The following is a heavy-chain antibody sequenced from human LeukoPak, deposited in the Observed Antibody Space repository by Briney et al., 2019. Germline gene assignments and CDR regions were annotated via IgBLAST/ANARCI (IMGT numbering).Heavy chain of an antibody. D-gene: IGHD3-3*01. CDR2: INHSGST. CDR1: GGSFSGYY. Sequence: SETLSLTCAVYGGSFSGYYWSWIRQPPGKGLEWIGEINHSGSTNYNPSLKSRVTISVDTSKNQFSLKLSSVTAADTAVYYCARHRRSGPFDYWGQGTLVTVSS. V-gene: IGHV4-34*01. CDR3: ARHRRSGPFDY. J-gene: IGHJ4*02.